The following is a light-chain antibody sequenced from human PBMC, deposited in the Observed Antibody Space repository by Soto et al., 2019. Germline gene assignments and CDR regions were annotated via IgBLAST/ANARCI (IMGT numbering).Light chain of an antibody. CDR1: SIDVGGYNL. V-gene: IGLV2-23*02. CDR3: FSYAGNSGV. J-gene: IGLJ1*01. Sequence: QSVLTQPASVSGSPGQSITISCTGTSIDVGGYNLVSWYQQHPGKAPKLLIYEVTKRPSGVSNRFSGSKSGNTASLTISGLQAEDEADYSCFSYAGNSGVFGTGTKVTVL. CDR2: EVT.